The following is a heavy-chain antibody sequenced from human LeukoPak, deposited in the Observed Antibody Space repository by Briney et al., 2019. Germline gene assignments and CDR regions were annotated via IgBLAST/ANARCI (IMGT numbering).Heavy chain of an antibody. CDR2: IYPGDSDT. V-gene: IGHV5-51*01. CDR1: GCSFTSYW. J-gene: IGHJ4*02. D-gene: IGHD5-18*01. Sequence: GESLKISCKGSGCSFTSYWIGWVRQMPGKGLELVWIIYPGDSDTRYSPSFQGQVTISADKSISTAYLQWSSLKASDTAMYYCARRWYSYPPAPFDYWGQGTLVTVSS. CDR3: ARRWYSYPPAPFDY.